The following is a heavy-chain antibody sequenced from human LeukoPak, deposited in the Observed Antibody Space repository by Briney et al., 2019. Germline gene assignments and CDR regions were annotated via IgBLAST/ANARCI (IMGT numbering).Heavy chain of an antibody. V-gene: IGHV3-64*01. J-gene: IGHJ5*02. CDR1: GFSFTTST. Sequence: GGSLRLSCAASGFSFTTSTMNWVRQAPGKGLEYVSAISSNGGSTYYANSVKGRFTISRDNSKNTLYLQMGSLRAEDMAVYYCARAVAGTFWFDPWGQGTLVTVSS. CDR2: ISSNGGST. D-gene: IGHD6-19*01. CDR3: ARAVAGTFWFDP.